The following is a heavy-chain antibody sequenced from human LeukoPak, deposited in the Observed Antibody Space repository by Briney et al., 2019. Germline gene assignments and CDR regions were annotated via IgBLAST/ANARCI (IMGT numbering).Heavy chain of an antibody. V-gene: IGHV4-34*01. Sequence: SETLSLTCAVYGVSFSGYYWSWIRQPPGKGLEWIGEINHSGSTNYNPSLKSRVTISVDTSKNQFSLKLSSVTAADTAVYYCATLAVPYWGQGTLVTVSS. CDR3: ATLAVPY. CDR2: INHSGST. CDR1: GVSFSGYY. D-gene: IGHD6-19*01. J-gene: IGHJ4*02.